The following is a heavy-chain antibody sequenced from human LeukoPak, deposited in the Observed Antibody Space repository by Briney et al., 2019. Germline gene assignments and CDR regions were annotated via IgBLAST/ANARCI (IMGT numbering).Heavy chain of an antibody. Sequence: SETLSLTCTVSGGSISSYYWSWIRQPPGKGLEWIGYIYYSGSTNYNPSLKSRVTVSVDTSKNQFSLKLSSVTAADTAVYYCARLYCGGDCFAGYFDYWGQGTLVTVSS. D-gene: IGHD2-21*02. V-gene: IGHV4-59*01. CDR1: GGSISSYY. J-gene: IGHJ4*02. CDR3: ARLYCGGDCFAGYFDY. CDR2: IYYSGST.